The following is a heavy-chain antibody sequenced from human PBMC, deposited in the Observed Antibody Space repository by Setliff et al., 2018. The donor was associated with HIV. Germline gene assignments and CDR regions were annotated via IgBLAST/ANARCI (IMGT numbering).Heavy chain of an antibody. D-gene: IGHD4-17*01. CDR1: GGSFSGYY. CDR3: ASFFGTTVTNQDY. Sequence: SQTLSLTCAVYGGSFSGYYWTWIRQSPSGLEWIGEINHRGIANSSPSLKSRVTISIDTSNNQFSLKLTSVTAADTAMYYCASFFGTTVTNQDYWGQGTPVTVSS. V-gene: IGHV4-34*01. CDR2: INHRGIA. J-gene: IGHJ4*02.